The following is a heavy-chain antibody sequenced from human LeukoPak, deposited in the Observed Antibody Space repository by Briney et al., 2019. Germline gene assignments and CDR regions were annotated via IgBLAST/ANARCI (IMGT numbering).Heavy chain of an antibody. J-gene: IGHJ4*02. Sequence: GGSLRLSCRVSGFTFSSYGMNWVRQAPGKGLEWVAYIGGWSDPIDYADSEKGRFTVSRDNGDSTLYLEMNSLRVEDTGVYYCARDPGFAVARWGQGALVIVSS. V-gene: IGHV3-48*04. CDR3: ARDPGFAVAR. CDR2: IGGWSDPI. CDR1: GFTFSSYG.